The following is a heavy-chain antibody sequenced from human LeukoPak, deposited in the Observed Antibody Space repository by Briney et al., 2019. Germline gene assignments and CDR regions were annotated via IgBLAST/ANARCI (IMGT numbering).Heavy chain of an antibody. CDR1: GFTFSSYA. CDR3: AKDGSQWLVPTNY. CDR2: ISGSGGST. J-gene: IGHJ4*02. Sequence: GGSLRLSCAASGFTFSSYAMSWVRQAPGKGLEWVSAISGSGGSTYYADSVKGRFTISRDNSKNTLYLQMNSLRSEDTAVYYCAKDGSQWLVPTNYWGQGTLVTVSS. V-gene: IGHV3-23*01. D-gene: IGHD6-19*01.